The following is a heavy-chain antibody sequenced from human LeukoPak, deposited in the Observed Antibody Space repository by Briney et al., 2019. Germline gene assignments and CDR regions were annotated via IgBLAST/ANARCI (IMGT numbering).Heavy chain of an antibody. CDR1: GFTFSSYG. V-gene: IGHV3-30*02. Sequence: GGSLRLSCAASGFTFSSYGMLWVRQAPGKGLEWVAYIRYDESEKEYTDSVKGRFTISRDNSKNTLYLQMNSLRAEDTAVYYCAKDPDRGYYDSSGYYPHWGQGTLVTVSS. J-gene: IGHJ4*02. CDR2: IRYDESEK. D-gene: IGHD3-22*01. CDR3: AKDPDRGYYDSSGYYPH.